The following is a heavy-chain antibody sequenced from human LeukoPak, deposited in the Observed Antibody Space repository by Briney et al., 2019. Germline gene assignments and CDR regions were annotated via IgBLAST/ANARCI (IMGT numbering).Heavy chain of an antibody. Sequence: GGSLRLYCAASGFTFSSYGMHWVRQAPGKGLEWVAVISYDGSNKYYADSVKGRFTISRDNSKNTLYLQMNSLRAEDTAVYYCAKDLRSYYDSSGYIYWGQGTLVTVSS. J-gene: IGHJ4*02. CDR2: ISYDGSNK. CDR1: GFTFSSYG. D-gene: IGHD3-22*01. CDR3: AKDLRSYYDSSGYIY. V-gene: IGHV3-30*18.